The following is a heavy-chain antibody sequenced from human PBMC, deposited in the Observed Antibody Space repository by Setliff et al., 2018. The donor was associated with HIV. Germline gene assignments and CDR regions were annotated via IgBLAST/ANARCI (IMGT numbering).Heavy chain of an antibody. CDR3: ARDAGYIGTSWNY. CDR2: VIPGPGIA. J-gene: IGHJ4*02. V-gene: IGHV1-69*10. D-gene: IGHD5-12*01. CDR1: GGTFSSYR. Sequence: ASVKVSCKASGGTFSSYRISWVRQAPGQGLEYMGGVIPGPGIAYYAQWFQGRVTITADESTSTVYMDLSSLRSEDTAMYYCARDAGYIGTSWNYWGQGTLVTVSS.